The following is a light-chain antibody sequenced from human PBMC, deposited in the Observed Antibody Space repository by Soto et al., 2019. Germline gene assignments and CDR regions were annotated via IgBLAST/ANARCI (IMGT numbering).Light chain of an antibody. J-gene: IGKJ1*01. Sequence: IQMTQSPSSLSASVGDRVTITCRASQGIGSDLGWYQQKPGKAPKVLIYGISSLQSGVPSRFSGSGSGTDFTLTISSLQPEDIATYYCLQDYNYPWTFGQGTKVDNK. CDR2: GIS. CDR1: QGIGSD. CDR3: LQDYNYPWT. V-gene: IGKV1-6*01.